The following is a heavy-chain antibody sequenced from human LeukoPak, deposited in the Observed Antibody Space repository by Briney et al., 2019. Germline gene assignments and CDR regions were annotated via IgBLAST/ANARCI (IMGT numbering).Heavy chain of an antibody. J-gene: IGHJ4*02. Sequence: KASETLSLTCTVSGGSISTSDYYWGWIRQPPGKGLEWIGSMFYSGASYYNPSLKSRITISGDTSQNHFSLEVNSVTAADTAIYYCARHRRYYGAGIYYSDFDYWGQGTLVTVSS. CDR3: ARHRRYYGAGIYYSDFDY. V-gene: IGHV4-39*02. CDR2: MFYSGAS. CDR1: GGSISTSDYY. D-gene: IGHD3-10*01.